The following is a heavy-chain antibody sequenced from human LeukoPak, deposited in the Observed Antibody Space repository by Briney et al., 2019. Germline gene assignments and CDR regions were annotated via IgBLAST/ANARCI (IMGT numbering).Heavy chain of an antibody. V-gene: IGHV4-4*09. D-gene: IGHD4/OR15-4a*01. J-gene: IGHJ5*02. Sequence: SETLSLTCTVSGGSISSYYWSWIRQPPGKGLEYIGRIYISGNTNYNPSLKGRVTISLDTSQNQFSLTLTSVTAADTAVYYCARVPSGSRFDPWGPGTLVTVSS. CDR1: GGSISSYY. CDR3: ARVPSGSRFDP. CDR2: IYISGNT.